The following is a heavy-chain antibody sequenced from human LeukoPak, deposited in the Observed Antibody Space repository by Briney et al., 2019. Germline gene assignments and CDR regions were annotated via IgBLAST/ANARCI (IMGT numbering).Heavy chain of an antibody. D-gene: IGHD2-15*01. Sequence: SETLSLTCTVSGGSISSYYWSWIRQPPGKGLGWIGYIYYSGSTNYNPSLKSRVTISVDTSKNQFSLKLSSVTAADTAVYYCARTIYCSGGSCYSDKRLRLWFDPWGQGTLVTVSS. CDR1: GGSISSYY. CDR3: ARTIYCSGGSCYSDKRLRLWFDP. J-gene: IGHJ5*02. V-gene: IGHV4-59*08. CDR2: IYYSGST.